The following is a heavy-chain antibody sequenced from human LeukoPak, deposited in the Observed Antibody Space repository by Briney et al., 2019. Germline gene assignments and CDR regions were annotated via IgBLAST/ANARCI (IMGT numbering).Heavy chain of an antibody. Sequence: PSETLSLTCAVSGGSISSGGYSWSWIRQPPGKGLEWIGYIYHSGSTYYNPSLKSRVTISVDRSKNQFSLKLSSVTAADTAVYYCARAPRGGITDYWGQGTLVTASS. J-gene: IGHJ4*02. CDR3: ARAPRGGITDY. CDR2: IYHSGST. V-gene: IGHV4-30-2*01. CDR1: GGSISSGGYS. D-gene: IGHD4-23*01.